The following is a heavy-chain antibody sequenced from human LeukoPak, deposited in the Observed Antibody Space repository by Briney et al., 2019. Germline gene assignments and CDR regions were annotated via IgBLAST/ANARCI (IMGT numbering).Heavy chain of an antibody. J-gene: IGHJ6*03. CDR2: IYYSGST. CDR3: ARVPLRLNWDYMDV. CDR1: GGSISSGGYS. D-gene: IGHD5-18*01. Sequence: SETLSLTCAVSGGSISSGGYSWSWIRQPPGKGLEWIGSIYYSGSTYYNPSLKSRVTISVDTSKNQFSLKLSSVTAADTAVYYCARVPLRLNWDYMDVWGKGTTVTVSS. V-gene: IGHV4-39*07.